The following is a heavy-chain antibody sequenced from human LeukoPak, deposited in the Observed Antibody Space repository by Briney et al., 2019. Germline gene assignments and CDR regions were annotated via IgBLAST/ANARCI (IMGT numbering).Heavy chain of an antibody. D-gene: IGHD2-8*01. Sequence: PSETLSLTCSVSGGSMSTYYWSWIRQSPGKGLEWIGYMYYSGHTYYNPSLKSRVTISLDTSKNQFSLRLTSVTAADTAVYYCASGHCTHDVCFFDYWGLGTLVTVSS. CDR2: MYYSGHT. V-gene: IGHV4-59*01. CDR3: ASGHCTHDVCFFDY. J-gene: IGHJ4*02. CDR1: GGSMSTYY.